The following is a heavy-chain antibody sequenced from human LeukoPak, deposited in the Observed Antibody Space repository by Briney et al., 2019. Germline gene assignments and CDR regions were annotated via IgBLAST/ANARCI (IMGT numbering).Heavy chain of an antibody. CDR3: ARGVVVVVAATRQLWTPLDY. Sequence: ASVKVSCKASGYTFTCYGISWVRQAPRQGLEWMGWISAYNGNTNYAQKLQGRVTMTTDTCTSTAYMELRSLRSDDTAVYYCARGVVVVVAATRQLWTPLDYWGQGTLVTVSS. V-gene: IGHV1-18*01. CDR1: GYTFTCYG. CDR2: ISAYNGNT. D-gene: IGHD2-15*01. J-gene: IGHJ4*02.